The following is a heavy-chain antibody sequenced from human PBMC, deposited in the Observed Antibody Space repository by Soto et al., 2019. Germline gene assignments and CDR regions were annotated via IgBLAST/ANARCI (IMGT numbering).Heavy chain of an antibody. CDR1: GFTFSSYG. CDR3: ARPMGGGSLGDYFDY. CDR2: IWYDGSNQ. J-gene: IGHJ4*02. V-gene: IGHV3-33*01. D-gene: IGHD2-15*01. Sequence: PGGSLRLSCAASGFTFSSYGVHWVRQAPGKGLEWVAVIWYDGSNQYYADSVQGRFTISTDNSKNTLYLQMNSLRAEDTAVYYCARPMGGGSLGDYFDYWGQGTLVTVSS.